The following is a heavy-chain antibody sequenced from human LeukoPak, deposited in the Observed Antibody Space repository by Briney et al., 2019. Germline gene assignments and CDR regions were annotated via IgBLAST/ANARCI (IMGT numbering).Heavy chain of an antibody. Sequence: GASVKFSCKASGYTFTGYYMHWVRQAPGQGLEWMGWINPNSGGTNYAQKFQGRVTMTRDTSISTAYMELSRLRSDDTAVYYCARTPYYYDSSGYPFDYWGQGTLVTVSS. V-gene: IGHV1-2*02. J-gene: IGHJ4*02. CDR3: ARTPYYYDSSGYPFDY. CDR2: INPNSGGT. D-gene: IGHD3-22*01. CDR1: GYTFTGYY.